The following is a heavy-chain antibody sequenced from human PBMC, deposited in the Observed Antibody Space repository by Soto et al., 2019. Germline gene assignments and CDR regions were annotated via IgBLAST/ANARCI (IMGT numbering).Heavy chain of an antibody. CDR3: TTLLLGSSSMSSLRDY. J-gene: IGHJ4*01. CDR1: GLTFSDFS. V-gene: IGHV3-21*01. CDR2: ISAGGDHT. Sequence: EVQMVESGGRLVEPGGSLTISCVVSGLTFSDFSVTWARQAPGKGLEWVSSISAGGDHTYYADSLKGRFTISRDNSENLVYLQMSDMRAEDTATYYCTTLLLGSSSMSSLRDYWGRGTLVSFSS. D-gene: IGHD6-13*01.